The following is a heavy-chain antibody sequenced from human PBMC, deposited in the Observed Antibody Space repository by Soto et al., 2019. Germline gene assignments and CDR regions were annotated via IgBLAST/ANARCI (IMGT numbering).Heavy chain of an antibody. CDR1: GGSISSGGYY. V-gene: IGHV4-31*03. Sequence: ASETLSLTCTVSGGSISSGGYYWSWIRQHPGKGLEWIGYIYYSGSTYYNPSLKSRVTISVDTSKNQFSLKLSSVTAADTAVYYCARDLRYYDFWSGYSPLNWFDPWGQGTLVTVSS. CDR2: IYYSGST. D-gene: IGHD3-3*01. J-gene: IGHJ5*02. CDR3: ARDLRYYDFWSGYSPLNWFDP.